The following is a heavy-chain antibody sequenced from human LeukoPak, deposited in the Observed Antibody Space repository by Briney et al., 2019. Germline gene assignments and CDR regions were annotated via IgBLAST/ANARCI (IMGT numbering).Heavy chain of an antibody. CDR3: AKASPYYDILTGYYYYFDD. D-gene: IGHD3-9*01. CDR2: ISTSSGST. CDR1: GFTFNNNA. J-gene: IGHJ4*02. V-gene: IGHV3-23*01. Sequence: PGGSLRLSCVVSGFTFNNNAMSCVRQAPGKGLEWVSAISTSSGSTYYADSVKGRFTISRDKSKNMVYLQMSSLRAGDTAVYYCAKASPYYDILTGYYYYFDDWGQGTLVTVSS.